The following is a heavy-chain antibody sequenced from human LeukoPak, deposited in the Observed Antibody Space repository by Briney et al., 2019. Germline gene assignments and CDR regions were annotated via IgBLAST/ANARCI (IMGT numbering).Heavy chain of an antibody. Sequence: SQTLSLTCTVSGGSISSGGYYWSWIRQHPGKGLEWIGYIYYSGSTYYNPSLKSRVTISVDTSKNQFSLKLSSVTAADTAVYYCARRSAVAGTAISWFDPWGQGTLVTVSS. V-gene: IGHV4-31*03. CDR1: GGSISSGGYY. CDR3: ARRSAVAGTAISWFDP. J-gene: IGHJ5*02. D-gene: IGHD6-19*01. CDR2: IYYSGST.